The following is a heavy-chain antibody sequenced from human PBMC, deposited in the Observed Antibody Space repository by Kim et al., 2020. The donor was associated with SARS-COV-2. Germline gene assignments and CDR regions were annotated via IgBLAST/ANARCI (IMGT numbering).Heavy chain of an antibody. CDR2: INTDGGDT. CDR1: GFTFSDSW. CDR3: ARVVPGTNIFDY. V-gene: IGHV3-74*01. Sequence: GGSLRLSCVTSGFTFSDSWMHWVRQAPGNGLVWVSRINTDGGDTSYADSVKGRFTISRDNAKNTLYLQMNSLRAEDTAVYYCARVVPGTNIFDYWGLGTL. D-gene: IGHD1-7*01. J-gene: IGHJ4*02.